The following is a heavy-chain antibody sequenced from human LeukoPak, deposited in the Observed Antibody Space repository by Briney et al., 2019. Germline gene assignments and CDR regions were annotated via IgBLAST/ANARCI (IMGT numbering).Heavy chain of an antibody. Sequence: SETLSPTCTVSGGSISSYYWSWIRQPPGKGLEWIGEINHSGSTNYNPSLKSRVTISVDTSKSQFSLKLSSVTAADTALYYCARAGRWEGRPHAFDIWGQGTMVTVSS. J-gene: IGHJ3*02. V-gene: IGHV4-59*01. CDR2: INHSGST. D-gene: IGHD1-26*01. CDR3: ARAGRWEGRPHAFDI. CDR1: GGSISSYY.